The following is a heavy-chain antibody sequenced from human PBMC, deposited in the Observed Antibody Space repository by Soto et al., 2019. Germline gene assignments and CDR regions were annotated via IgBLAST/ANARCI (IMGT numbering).Heavy chain of an antibody. D-gene: IGHD5-12*01. V-gene: IGHV4-59*01. Sequence: SETLSLTCTVSGGSISSYYWSWIRQPPGKGLEWIGYIYYSGSTNYNPSLKSRVTISVDTSKNQFSLKLSSVTAADTAVYYCAREGDSGYSNFDYWGQGTLVTSPQ. CDR3: AREGDSGYSNFDY. CDR1: GGSISSYY. CDR2: IYYSGST. J-gene: IGHJ4*02.